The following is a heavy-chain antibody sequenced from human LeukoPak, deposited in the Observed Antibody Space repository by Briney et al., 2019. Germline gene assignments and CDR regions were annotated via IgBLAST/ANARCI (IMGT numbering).Heavy chain of an antibody. CDR1: GFTFSSYA. J-gene: IGHJ4*02. CDR2: ISGSGGST. CDR3: AKDLLHYYDSSGYYPFDY. Sequence: GGPLRLSCAASGFTFSSYAMSWVRQAPGKGLEWVSAISGSGGSTYYADSVKGRFTISRDNSKNTLYLQMNSLRAEDTAVYYCAKDLLHYYDSSGYYPFDYWGQGTLVTVSS. V-gene: IGHV3-23*01. D-gene: IGHD3-22*01.